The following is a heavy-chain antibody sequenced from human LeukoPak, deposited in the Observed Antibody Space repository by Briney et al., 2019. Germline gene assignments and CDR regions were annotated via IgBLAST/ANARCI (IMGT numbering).Heavy chain of an antibody. CDR2: MNPDSGNT. J-gene: IGHJ6*03. CDR1: GYTFTSHD. CDR3: ARDYCSGGGCYSNYYYYYMDV. V-gene: IGHV1-8*01. Sequence: ASVKVSCKASGYTFTSHDINWVRQATGQGHEWMGWMNPDSGNTAYAQKFQGRVTMTRNTSIGTAYMELSSLRSEDTAVYFCARDYCSGGGCYSNYYYYYMDVWGKGTTVTVSS. D-gene: IGHD2-15*01.